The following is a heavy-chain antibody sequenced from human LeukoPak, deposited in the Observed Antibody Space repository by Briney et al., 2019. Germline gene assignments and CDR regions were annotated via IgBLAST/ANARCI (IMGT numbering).Heavy chain of an antibody. V-gene: IGHV1-69*13. CDR3: ARDRSGYGNYFDF. CDR1: GGTFSSYA. CDR2: IIPIFGTA. J-gene: IGHJ4*02. D-gene: IGHD5-18*01. Sequence: SVKVSCKASGGTFSSYAISWVRQAPGQGLEWMGGIIPIFGTANYAQKFQGRVTITADESTSTAYMELSSLKSDDTAVYYCARDRSGYGNYFDFWGQGTLVTVSS.